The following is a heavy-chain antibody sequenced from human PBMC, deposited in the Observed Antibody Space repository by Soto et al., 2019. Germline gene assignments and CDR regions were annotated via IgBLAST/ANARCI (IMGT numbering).Heavy chain of an antibody. CDR2: IWNDGSNE. J-gene: IGHJ4*02. Sequence: QVQLVESGGGVVQPGRSLRLSCATSGFTFSSFGMHWVRQAPGKGREWVALIWNDGSNEFYEDSVKGRFTISRDNSKNALYLQMNSLRADDTAVYYCARLYGDYLLDYWGQGTLVTVSS. CDR1: GFTFSSFG. D-gene: IGHD4-17*01. V-gene: IGHV3-33*01. CDR3: ARLYGDYLLDY.